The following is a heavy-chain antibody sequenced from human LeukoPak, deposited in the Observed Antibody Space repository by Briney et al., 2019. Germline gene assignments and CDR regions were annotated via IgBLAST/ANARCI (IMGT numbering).Heavy chain of an antibody. D-gene: IGHD4-11*01. V-gene: IGHV3-30*02. CDR3: AKDRYSNYDYFDY. Sequence: SGGSLRLSCAASGFTFSSYGMHWVRQAPGKGLEWVAFIRYDGSNKYYADSVKGRFTISRDNSKNTLYLQMNSLRAEDTAVYYCAKDRYSNYDYFDYWGQGTLVTVSS. J-gene: IGHJ4*02. CDR1: GFTFSSYG. CDR2: IRYDGSNK.